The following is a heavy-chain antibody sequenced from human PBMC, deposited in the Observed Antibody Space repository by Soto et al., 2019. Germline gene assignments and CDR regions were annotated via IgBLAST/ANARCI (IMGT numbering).Heavy chain of an antibody. D-gene: IGHD6-19*01. CDR1: GGSISDNW. J-gene: IGHJ4*02. CDR3: ARHIAVPRTRGFDF. Sequence: QVQLQESGPGLVKPSGTLSLTCAVSGGSISDNWWSCVRQPPGKGLEWIGEIYHTRTTHYNPSLCSRVTISIDKSKNQFSLKLSSVTAADTAVYYFARHIAVPRTRGFDFWGQGTLVTVSS. V-gene: IGHV4-4*02. CDR2: IYHTRTT.